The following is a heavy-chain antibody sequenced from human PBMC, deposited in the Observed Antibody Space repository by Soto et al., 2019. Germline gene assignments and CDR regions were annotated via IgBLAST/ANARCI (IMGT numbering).Heavy chain of an antibody. V-gene: IGHV3-30*04. CDR3: ARDVSYWAHFDY. CDR1: GFTFSSYA. CDR2: ISYDGSNK. D-gene: IGHD2-8*02. Sequence: GGSLRLSCAASGFTFSSYAMHWVRQAPGKGLEWVAVISYDGSNKYYADSVKGRFTISRDNSKNTLYLQMNSLRAEDTAVYYCARDVSYWAHFDYWGQGTLVTVSS. J-gene: IGHJ4*02.